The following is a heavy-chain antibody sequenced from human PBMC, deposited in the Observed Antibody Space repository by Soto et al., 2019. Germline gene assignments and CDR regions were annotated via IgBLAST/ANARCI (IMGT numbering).Heavy chain of an antibody. CDR3: ARDADILTGSDAFYI. V-gene: IGHV3-11*05. CDR1: GFTFSDYY. CDR2: IGTSSSYT. Sequence: QVQLVESGGGLVKPGGSLRLSCAASGFTFSDYYMSWIRQAPGKGLEWVSYIGTSSSYTNYAASVKGRFTISRDNAKNSLYLQMNSLRAEDTAVYYCARDADILTGSDAFYIWGQGRMVTVSS. D-gene: IGHD3-9*01. J-gene: IGHJ3*02.